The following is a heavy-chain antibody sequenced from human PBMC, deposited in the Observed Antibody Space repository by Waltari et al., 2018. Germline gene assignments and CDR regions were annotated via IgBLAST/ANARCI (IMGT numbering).Heavy chain of an antibody. D-gene: IGHD6-13*01. Sequence: QVQLQQWGAGLLKPSETLSLTCAVYGGSFSGYYWSWIRQPPGKGLEWIGEINHSGSTNYNPSLKSRVTISVDTSKNQFSLKLSSVTAADTAVYYCARVPLAAASLWGQGTMVTVSS. J-gene: IGHJ3*01. CDR2: INHSGST. CDR1: GGSFSGYY. CDR3: ARVPLAAASL. V-gene: IGHV4-34*01.